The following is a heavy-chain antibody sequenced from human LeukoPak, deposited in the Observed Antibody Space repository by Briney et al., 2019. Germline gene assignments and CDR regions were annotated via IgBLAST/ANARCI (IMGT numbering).Heavy chain of an antibody. CDR2: INPSGGSP. J-gene: IGHJ4*02. D-gene: IGHD6-19*01. CDR1: GYTFASHY. V-gene: IGHV1-46*01. CDR3: ARKYSYNSGGLDH. Sequence: ASVKVSCKASGYTFASHYMHWVRQAPGQGLESMGVINPSGGSPNYAQKFQGRVNMTRDTSTSTFYMELSSLRSEDTAMYYCARKYSYNSGGLDHWGQGALVTVSS.